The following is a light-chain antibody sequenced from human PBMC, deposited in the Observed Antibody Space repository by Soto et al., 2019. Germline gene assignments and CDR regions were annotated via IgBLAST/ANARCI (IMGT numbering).Light chain of an antibody. V-gene: IGLV2-8*01. CDR3: SSYAGSNTFV. CDR2: EVS. Sequence: QAVVTQPPSASGSPGQSVTISCTGTSSDVGGYNYVSWYQQHPGKAPKLMIYEVSERPSGVPDRFSGSKSSNTASLTVSGLQAEDEADYYCSSYAGSNTFVFGTGTQLTVL. CDR1: SSDVGGYNY. J-gene: IGLJ7*01.